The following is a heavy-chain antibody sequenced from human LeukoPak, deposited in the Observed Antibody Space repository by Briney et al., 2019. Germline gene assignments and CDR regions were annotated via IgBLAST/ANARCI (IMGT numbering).Heavy chain of an antibody. CDR1: GGSISSSSYY. CDR2: IYYSGST. CDR3: ARCPPTYYDSSGYYT. D-gene: IGHD3-22*01. Sequence: SEALSLTCTVSGGSISSSSYYWGWIRQPPGKGLEWIGSIYYSGSTYYNPSLKSRVTISVDTSKNQFSLKLSSVTAADTAVYYCARCPPTYYDSSGYYTWGQGTLVTVSS. J-gene: IGHJ5*02. V-gene: IGHV4-39*07.